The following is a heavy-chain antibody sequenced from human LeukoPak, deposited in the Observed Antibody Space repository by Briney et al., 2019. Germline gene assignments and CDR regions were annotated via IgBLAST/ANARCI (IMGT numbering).Heavy chain of an antibody. CDR2: IKFDESAT. CDR1: GFTVSSNY. D-gene: IGHD1-26*01. Sequence: GGSLRLSCAASGFTVSSNYMSWVRQVPGKGLVWVSRIKFDESATNYADSVKGRFTISRDNDRNTVYLQMNSLRGEDAAVYYCARGGRGTYLNDYWGQGTLVTVSS. J-gene: IGHJ4*02. V-gene: IGHV3-74*01. CDR3: ARGGRGTYLNDY.